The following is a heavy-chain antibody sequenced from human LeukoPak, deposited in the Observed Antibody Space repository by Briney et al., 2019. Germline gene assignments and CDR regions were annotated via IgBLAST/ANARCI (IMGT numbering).Heavy chain of an antibody. Sequence: ASVKVSCKASVYTFTGYYMHWVRQAPGQGLEWMGWVSPTSGGTRYAQKFQGRVTMTRDTSISTAYMELSRLRSDDTAVYYCARDTGNYYGSGSYYNGWGQGTLVTVSS. D-gene: IGHD3-10*01. J-gene: IGHJ4*02. CDR1: VYTFTGYY. CDR3: ARDTGNYYGSGSYYNG. V-gene: IGHV1-2*02. CDR2: VSPTSGGT.